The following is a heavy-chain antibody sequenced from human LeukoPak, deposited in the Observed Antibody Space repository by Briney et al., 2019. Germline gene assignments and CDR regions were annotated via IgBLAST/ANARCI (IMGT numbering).Heavy chain of an antibody. CDR2: ISGSGGNT. Sequence: PEGSLRLSCAASGSTFSSYEMNWVRQAPGKGLEWVSAISGSGGNTYYADSVKGRFTISRDNSKNTLYLQMNSLRAEDTAIYYCAIEGSSSLTLDYWGQGTLVTVSS. V-gene: IGHV3-23*01. CDR1: GSTFSSYE. J-gene: IGHJ4*02. CDR3: AIEGSSSLTLDY. D-gene: IGHD6-6*01.